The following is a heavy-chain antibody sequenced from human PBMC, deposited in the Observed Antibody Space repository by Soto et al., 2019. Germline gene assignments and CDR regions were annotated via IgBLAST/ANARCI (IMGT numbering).Heavy chain of an antibody. CDR1: GFTFNSYW. Sequence: GSLRLSCAASGFTFNSYWMHWVRQAPGKGLVWVSRINTDGSYTNYADSVKGRFTISRDNAKNTLYLQMNSLRAEDTAVYHCARAAVEYSGSQPDYWGQGTLVTVSS. D-gene: IGHD6-6*01. V-gene: IGHV3-74*01. CDR2: INTDGSYT. CDR3: ARAAVEYSGSQPDY. J-gene: IGHJ4*02.